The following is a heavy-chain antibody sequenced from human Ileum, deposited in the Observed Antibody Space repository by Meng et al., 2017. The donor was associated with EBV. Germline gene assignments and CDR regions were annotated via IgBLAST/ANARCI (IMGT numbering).Heavy chain of an antibody. V-gene: IGHV4-4*02. CDR3: AKNGEKYFEY. J-gene: IGHJ4*02. CDR2: MSDSGIT. Sequence: QVQLQESGPGLMNPSGALSLACAASGGTISGINWWSWVRQSPEKGLEWIGEMSDSGITQYNPSLKSRVTISADKSNNQFSLKLTSVTSADTAVYFCAKNGEKYFEYWGQGTLVTVSS. CDR1: GGTISGINW.